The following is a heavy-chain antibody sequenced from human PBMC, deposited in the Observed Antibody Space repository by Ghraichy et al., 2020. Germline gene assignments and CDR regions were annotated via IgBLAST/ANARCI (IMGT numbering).Heavy chain of an antibody. V-gene: IGHV3-23*01. CDR3: AKVGTAMVGGTDY. D-gene: IGHD5-18*01. CDR1: GFTFSSYA. Sequence: GESLNISCAASGFTFSSYAMSWVRQAPGKGLEWVSAISGSGGSTYYADSVKGRFTISRDNSKNTLYLQMNSLRAEDTAVYYCAKVGTAMVGGTDYWGQGTLVTVSS. J-gene: IGHJ4*02. CDR2: ISGSGGST.